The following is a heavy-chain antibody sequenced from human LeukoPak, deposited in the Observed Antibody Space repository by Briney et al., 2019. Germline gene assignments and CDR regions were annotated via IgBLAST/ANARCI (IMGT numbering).Heavy chain of an antibody. CDR2: ISGSGGST. V-gene: IGHV3-23*01. J-gene: IGHJ1*01. CDR3: AKDGDYYDSSGYYYDGYFQH. CDR1: GFTFSSYA. Sequence: PGGSLRLSCAASGFTFSSYAMSWVRQAPGKGLEWVSAISGSGGSTYYADSVKGRFTISRDNSKNTLYLQMNSLRAEDTDVYYCAKDGDYYDSSGYYYDGYFQHWGQGTLVTVSS. D-gene: IGHD3-22*01.